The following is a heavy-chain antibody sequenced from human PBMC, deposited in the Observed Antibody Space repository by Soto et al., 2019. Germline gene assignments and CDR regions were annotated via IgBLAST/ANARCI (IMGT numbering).Heavy chain of an antibody. J-gene: IGHJ6*03. CDR2: INSDGSST. CDR1: GFTFSSYW. D-gene: IGHD2-15*01. Sequence: GGSLRLSCAASGFTFSSYWMHWVRQAPGKGLVWVSRINSDGSSTSYADSVKGRFTISRDNAKNTLYLQMNSLRAEDTAVYYCARRGWSGALAEGGYYYYYYYMDVWGKGTTVTVSS. CDR3: ARRGWSGALAEGGYYYYYYYMDV. V-gene: IGHV3-74*01.